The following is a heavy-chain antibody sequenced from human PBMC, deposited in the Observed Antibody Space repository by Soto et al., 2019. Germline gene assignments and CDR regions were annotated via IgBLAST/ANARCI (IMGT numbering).Heavy chain of an antibody. V-gene: IGHV3-23*01. CDR3: AKCGATTKGRPYGMDV. CDR2: ISGSGGST. CDR1: GFTFSSHA. Sequence: PGGSLRLSCAAPGFTFSSHAISWVRQAPGKGLEWVSAISGSGGSTYYADSVKGRFTISRDNSKNTLYLQMNSLRAEDTAVYYCAKCGATTKGRPYGMDVWGQGTTVTVSS. D-gene: IGHD2-21*01. J-gene: IGHJ6*02.